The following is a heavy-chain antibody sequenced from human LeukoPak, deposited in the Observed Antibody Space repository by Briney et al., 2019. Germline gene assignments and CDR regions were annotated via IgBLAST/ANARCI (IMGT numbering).Heavy chain of an antibody. CDR1: GGSFSGYY. D-gene: IGHD3-22*01. CDR3: ARRYYYDSSFHC. Sequence: SSETLSLTCAVYGGSFSGYYWSWIRQPPGKGLEWIGEINHSGSTNYNPSLKSRVTISVDTSKNQFSLKLSSVTAADTAVYYCARRYYYDSSFHCWGQGTLVTVSS. CDR2: INHSGST. V-gene: IGHV4-34*01. J-gene: IGHJ4*02.